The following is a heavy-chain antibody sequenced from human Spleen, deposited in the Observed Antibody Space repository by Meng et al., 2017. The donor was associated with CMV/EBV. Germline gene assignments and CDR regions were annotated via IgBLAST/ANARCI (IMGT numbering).Heavy chain of an antibody. CDR1: GGPFSGYY. V-gene: IGHV4-34*01. D-gene: IGHD4-11*01. CDR3: ARVPDYSKVVYYYYGMDV. Sequence: SETLSLTCGVYGGPFSGYYWSWIRQSPGKGLEWIGEINHSGRTNYNPSLKSRVTISVDTSKNQFSLKLSSVTAADTAVYYCARVPDYSKVVYYYYGMDVWGQGTTVTVSS. J-gene: IGHJ6*02. CDR2: INHSGRT.